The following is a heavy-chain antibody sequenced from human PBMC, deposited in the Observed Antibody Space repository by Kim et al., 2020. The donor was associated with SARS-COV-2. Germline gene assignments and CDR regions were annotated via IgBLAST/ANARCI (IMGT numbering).Heavy chain of an antibody. CDR1: GGTFSSYA. CDR3: ARNPSMVRSAAFDI. D-gene: IGHD3-10*01. Sequence: SVKVSCKASGGTFSSYAISWVRQAPGQGLEWMGGIIPIFGTANYAQKFQGRVTITADESTSTAYMELSSLRSEDTAVYYCARNPSMVRSAAFDIWGQGTMVTVSS. J-gene: IGHJ3*02. V-gene: IGHV1-69*13. CDR2: IIPIFGTA.